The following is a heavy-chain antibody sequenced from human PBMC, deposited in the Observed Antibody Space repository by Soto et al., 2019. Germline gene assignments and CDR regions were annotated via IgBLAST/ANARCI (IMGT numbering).Heavy chain of an antibody. CDR3: ARKPYYGSGSYRGSNWFNP. CDR2: INHSGYT. CDR1: GDSLSSETNY. J-gene: IGHJ5*02. D-gene: IGHD3-10*01. V-gene: IGHV4-39*07. Sequence: SETLSLTCSVSGDSLSSETNYWAWIRQPPGKGLEWVGSINHSGYTNYNPSLKSRVTISVDTSKNQFSLKLSSVTAADTAVYYCARKPYYGSGSYRGSNWFNPWGQGTLVTVSS.